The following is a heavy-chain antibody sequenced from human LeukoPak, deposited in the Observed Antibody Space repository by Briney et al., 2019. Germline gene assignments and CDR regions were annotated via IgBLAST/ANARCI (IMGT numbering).Heavy chain of an antibody. J-gene: IGHJ4*02. CDR2: ISGSGGST. Sequence: GGSLRLSCATSGFIFSTHIFNWVRQAPGKGLEWVSAISGSGGSTYYADSVKGRFTISRDNSKNTLYLQMNSLRAEDTAVYYCAKDRGLSIAVAGTGYWGQGTLVTVSS. D-gene: IGHD6-19*01. CDR3: AKDRGLSIAVAGTGY. V-gene: IGHV3-23*01. CDR1: GFIFSTHI.